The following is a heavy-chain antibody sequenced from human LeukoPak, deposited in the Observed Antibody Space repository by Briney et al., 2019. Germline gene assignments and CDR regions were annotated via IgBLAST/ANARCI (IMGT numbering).Heavy chain of an antibody. J-gene: IGHJ4*02. CDR2: IYDSGST. V-gene: IGHV4-59*01. Sequence: SETLSLTCTVSGGSISSYYWSWIRQPPGRGLEWIGYIYDSGSTNYNPSLKSRVTISVDTSKNQFSLKLSSVTAADTAVYYCARDTVDRRLFFDYWGQGTLVTVSS. D-gene: IGHD4-23*01. CDR1: GGSISSYY. CDR3: ARDTVDRRLFFDY.